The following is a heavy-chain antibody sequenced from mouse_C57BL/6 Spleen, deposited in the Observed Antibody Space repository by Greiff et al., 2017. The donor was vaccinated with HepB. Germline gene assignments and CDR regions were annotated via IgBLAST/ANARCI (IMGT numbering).Heavy chain of an antibody. V-gene: IGHV5-9-1*02. CDR1: GFTFSSYA. CDR2: ISSGGDYT. J-gene: IGHJ1*03. Sequence: DVMLVESGAGLVKPGGSLKFSCAASGFTFSSYAMSWVRQTPEQRLEWVAYISSGGDYTYYADTVKGRFTISRDNARNTMYVQISSLKSEDTAMYYCTGEECFYGSSHWYFDVWGTGTTVTVSS. CDR3: TGEECFYGSSHWYFDV. D-gene: IGHD1-1*01.